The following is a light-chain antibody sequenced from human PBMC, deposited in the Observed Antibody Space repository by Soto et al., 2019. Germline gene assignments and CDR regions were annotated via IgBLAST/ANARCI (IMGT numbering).Light chain of an antibody. CDR1: SSDVGGYNY. V-gene: IGLV2-8*01. J-gene: IGLJ1*01. CDR3: SSYAGSSNV. Sequence: QSALTQPPSASGSPGQSGAIAFTGTSSDVGGYNYVCGYQQHPGKTPKLMIYGVNKRPSGVPDRFSGSKSGNTASLTVSGLQAEDEADYYCSSYAGSSNVFGTGTKVTV. CDR2: GVN.